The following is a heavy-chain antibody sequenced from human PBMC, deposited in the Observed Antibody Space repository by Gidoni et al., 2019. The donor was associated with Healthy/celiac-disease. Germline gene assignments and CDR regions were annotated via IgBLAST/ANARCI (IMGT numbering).Heavy chain of an antibody. D-gene: IGHD3-10*01. Sequence: QLQLQASGPGRVVKPSETLSLTCTVSGGAISSSSYYWGWIRQPPGKGLEWVGSIYYSGSTYYNPSLKSRVTISVDTSKNQFSMKLSSVTAADTAVYYCARHLTYYYGSGSYYPPYYFDYWGQGTLVTVSS. CDR2: IYYSGST. CDR3: ARHLTYYYGSGSYYPPYYFDY. V-gene: IGHV4-39*01. J-gene: IGHJ4*02. CDR1: GGAISSSSYY.